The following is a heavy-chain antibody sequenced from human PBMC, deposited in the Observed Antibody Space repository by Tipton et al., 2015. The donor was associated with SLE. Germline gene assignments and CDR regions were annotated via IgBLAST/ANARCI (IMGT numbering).Heavy chain of an antibody. CDR2: IYYSGST. CDR1: GGSISSYY. CDR3: TRAPTYSSGWFDY. D-gene: IGHD6-19*01. J-gene: IGHJ4*02. V-gene: IGHV4-59*01. Sequence: TLSLTCAVSGGSISSYYWSWIRQPPGKGLEWIGCIYYSGSTAYNPSLKSRVTISVDTSKNRFSLKLSSVTAADTAVYYCTRAPTYSSGWFDYWGQGTLVTVSS.